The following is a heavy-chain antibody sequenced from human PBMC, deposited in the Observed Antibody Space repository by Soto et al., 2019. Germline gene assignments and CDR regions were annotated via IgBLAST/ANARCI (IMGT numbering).Heavy chain of an antibody. Sequence: PSQTLSLPCVGSGDTVSSNSVAWNWVRQSPSRGPEWLGRTYYRSRWYSDYAVSVRSRIDVNADTSKNQVSLQLNSVTPEDTAVYYCARSEEDSDYYYYGMDVWGQGTTVTVSS. D-gene: IGHD2-15*01. J-gene: IGHJ6*02. CDR3: ARSEEDSDYYYYGMDV. V-gene: IGHV6-1*01. CDR1: GDTVSSNSVA. CDR2: TYYRSRWYS.